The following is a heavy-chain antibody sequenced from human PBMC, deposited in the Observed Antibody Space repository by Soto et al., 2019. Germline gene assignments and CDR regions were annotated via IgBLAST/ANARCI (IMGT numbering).Heavy chain of an antibody. CDR2: INHSGST. J-gene: IGHJ6*03. V-gene: IGHV4-34*01. Sequence: QVQLQQWGAGLLKPSETLSLTCAVYGGSLSGYYWSWIRQPPGKGLEWLGEINHSGSTNYNPSLKSRVTISVDTSKNQFSLKLSSVTAADTAVYYCARGNIVVVPAANYMDVWGKGTTGNVSS. CDR3: ARGNIVVVPAANYMDV. D-gene: IGHD2-2*01. CDR1: GGSLSGYY.